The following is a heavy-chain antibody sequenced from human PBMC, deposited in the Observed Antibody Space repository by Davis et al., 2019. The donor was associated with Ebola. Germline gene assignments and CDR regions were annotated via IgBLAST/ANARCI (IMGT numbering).Heavy chain of an antibody. J-gene: IGHJ6*02. CDR1: GFTFSSYS. CDR2: ISSSSSYI. Sequence: PGGSLRLSCAASGFTFSSYSMNWVRQAPGKGLEWVSSISSSSSYIYYADSVKGRFTISRDNAKNSLYLQMNSLRAEDTAVYYCARDSMGVSGWGMDVWGQGTTVTVSS. V-gene: IGHV3-21*01. D-gene: IGHD2-8*02. CDR3: ARDSMGVSGWGMDV.